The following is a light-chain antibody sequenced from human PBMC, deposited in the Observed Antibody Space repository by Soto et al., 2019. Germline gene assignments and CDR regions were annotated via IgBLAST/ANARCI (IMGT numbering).Light chain of an antibody. V-gene: IGLV1-51*01. CDR1: SSNIGNNY. CDR3: GTWDSSLSAVV. Sequence: QSVLTQPPSVSAAPGQKVTISCSGSSSNIGNNYVAWYQQLPGTAPKLLIYDNNKRPSGIPDRFSGSKSGPSATLGITGLQTGDEADYYCGTWDSSLSAVVFGGGTKLTVL. CDR2: DNN. J-gene: IGLJ2*01.